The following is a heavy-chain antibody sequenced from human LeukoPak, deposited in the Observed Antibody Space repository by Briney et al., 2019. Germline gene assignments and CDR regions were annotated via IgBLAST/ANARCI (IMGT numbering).Heavy chain of an antibody. V-gene: IGHV3-30*18. J-gene: IGHJ4*02. Sequence: PGRSLRLSCAASGFTFSSYGMHWVRQAPGKGLEWVAVISYDGSNKYYADSVKGRFTISRDNSKNMLYLQMNSLRAEDTAVYYCAKDLITTTRQVWGQGTLVTVSS. CDR2: ISYDGSNK. CDR3: AKDLITTTRQV. D-gene: IGHD3-3*01. CDR1: GFTFSSYG.